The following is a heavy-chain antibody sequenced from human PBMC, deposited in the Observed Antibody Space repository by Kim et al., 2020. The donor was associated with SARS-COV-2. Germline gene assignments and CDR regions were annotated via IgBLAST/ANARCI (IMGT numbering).Heavy chain of an antibody. CDR2: IWYDGSNK. J-gene: IGHJ4*02. D-gene: IGHD6-13*01. Sequence: GGSLRLSCAASGFTFSSYGMHWVRQAPGKGLEWVAVIWYDGSNKYYADSVKGRFTISRDNSKNTLYLQMNSLRAEDTAVYYCAREEGIAAAGADYWGQGTLVTVSS. V-gene: IGHV3-33*01. CDR3: AREEGIAAAGADY. CDR1: GFTFSSYG.